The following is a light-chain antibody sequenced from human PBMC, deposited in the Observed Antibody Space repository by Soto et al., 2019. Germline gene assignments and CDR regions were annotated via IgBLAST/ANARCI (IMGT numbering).Light chain of an antibody. J-gene: IGKJ4*01. CDR3: HQYGSSPLT. CDR2: GAS. CDR1: QSVRNNY. Sequence: DIVLTQSPGTLSLSPGERATLSCRASQSVRNNYFAWYQRKSGQAPRLLIHGASGRASGIPDRFSGSGSGTDFTLTISRLEPEDFAVYYCHQYGSSPLTFGGGTKVEIK. V-gene: IGKV3-20*01.